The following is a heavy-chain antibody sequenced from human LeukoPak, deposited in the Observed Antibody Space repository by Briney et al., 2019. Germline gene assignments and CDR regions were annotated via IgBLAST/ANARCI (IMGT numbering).Heavy chain of an antibody. D-gene: IGHD2-8*02. CDR1: GGSISSGY. Sequence: SETLSLTCSVSGGSISSGYWSWIRQPPGKGLEWIAYIYNSGRSNYNPSLKSRVTISLDTSKNQFSLKLSSVTAADTAVYYCAGGSGASWFDPWGQGTLVTVSS. V-gene: IGHV4-59*01. J-gene: IGHJ5*02. CDR3: AGGSGASWFDP. CDR2: IYNSGRS.